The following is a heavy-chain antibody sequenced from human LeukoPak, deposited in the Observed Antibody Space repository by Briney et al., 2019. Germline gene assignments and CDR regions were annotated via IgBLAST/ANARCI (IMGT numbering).Heavy chain of an antibody. CDR1: GFPFSIYE. CDR2: ISSSGTTR. Sequence: AGSLRLSCAVSGFPFSIYEMNWVRQAPGKGLEWVSNISSSGTTRYYADSVKGRFSISRDNAKNSLYLQMNSLRVEDTGVYYCALLAVASDFDYWGQGALVTVSS. J-gene: IGHJ4*02. D-gene: IGHD6-19*01. V-gene: IGHV3-48*03. CDR3: ALLAVASDFDY.